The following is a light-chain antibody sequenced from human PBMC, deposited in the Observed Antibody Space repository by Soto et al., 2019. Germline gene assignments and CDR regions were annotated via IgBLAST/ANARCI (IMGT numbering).Light chain of an antibody. V-gene: IGKV3-20*01. CDR3: QQYGSSPKVT. CDR2: GAS. CDR1: QSVSSSY. Sequence: EIVLTQSPGTLSLSPGERATLSCRASQSVSSSYLAWYQQKPGQAPRLLIYGASSRATGIPDRFSGSGSGTDFPLTISGLEPEDFAVYYCQQYGSSPKVTFGPGTKVDIK. J-gene: IGKJ3*01.